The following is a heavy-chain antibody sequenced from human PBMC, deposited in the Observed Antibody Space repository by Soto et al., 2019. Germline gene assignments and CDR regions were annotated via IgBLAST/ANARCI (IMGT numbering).Heavy chain of an antibody. Sequence: PGGSLRLSCAASGFTLSSYWMHWVRQVPGKGLVWVSRINSDGSSTTYADTVKGRFTISRDNAKNTLYLQMNSLRAEDTAVYYCARGPGGNYAFDYWGQGTLVTVSS. CDR3: ARGPGGNYAFDY. J-gene: IGHJ4*02. D-gene: IGHD4-4*01. CDR2: INSDGSST. V-gene: IGHV3-74*01. CDR1: GFTLSSYW.